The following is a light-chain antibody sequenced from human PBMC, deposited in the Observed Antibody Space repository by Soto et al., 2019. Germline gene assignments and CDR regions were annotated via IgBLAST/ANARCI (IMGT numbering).Light chain of an antibody. CDR2: DTF. Sequence: IVLTQSPATLSLSPGARATLSCRAGQSVSNYLAWYQQKPGQAPRLLLYDTFNRATGIPARFSGSGSGTDFTLTISSLEPEDLAVYFCGQRSTWPWTSGQGTTVEIK. CDR1: QSVSNY. J-gene: IGKJ1*01. CDR3: GQRSTWPWT. V-gene: IGKV3-11*01.